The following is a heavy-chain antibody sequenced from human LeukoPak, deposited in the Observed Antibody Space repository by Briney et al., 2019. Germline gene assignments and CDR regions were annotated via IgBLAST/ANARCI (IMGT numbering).Heavy chain of an antibody. J-gene: IGHJ4*02. Sequence: GGTLRLSCAASGFPFVVYAVHWVRQPPRKALEWVSLISGDCDNTYYASSVKGRFTTSRDNSKNSLYLQMNTLRTEDTAFYYCARACPRGWYPWNYYFDFWGQGTLVTVSS. CDR2: ISGDCDNT. D-gene: IGHD1-7*01. CDR1: GFPFVVYA. V-gene: IGHV3-43*02. CDR3: ARACPRGWYPWNYYFDF.